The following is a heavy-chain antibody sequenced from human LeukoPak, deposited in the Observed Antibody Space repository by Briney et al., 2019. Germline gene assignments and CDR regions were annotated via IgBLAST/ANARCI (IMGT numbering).Heavy chain of an antibody. CDR2: IYTSGST. CDR3: ARGGYSSGWSDFDY. CDR1: GGSISSYY. D-gene: IGHD6-19*01. Sequence: SETLSLTCTVSGGSISSYYWSWIRQPAGKGLEWIGRIYTSGSTNYNPSLKSRFTISVDKSKNQFSLKLSSVTAADTAVYYCARGGYSSGWSDFDYWGQGTLVTVSS. J-gene: IGHJ4*02. V-gene: IGHV4-4*07.